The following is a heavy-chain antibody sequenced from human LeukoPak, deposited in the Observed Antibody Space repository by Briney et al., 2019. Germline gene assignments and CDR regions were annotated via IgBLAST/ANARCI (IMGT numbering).Heavy chain of an antibody. V-gene: IGHV3-7*01. CDR1: GFIFSSYW. D-gene: IGHD2-2*01. J-gene: IGHJ4*02. CDR2: IKQDGSEK. Sequence: GGSLRLSCAASGFIFSSYWMSWVRQAPGKGLEWVANIKQDGSEKYYVDSVKGRFTISRDNAKNSLYLQMNSLRAEDTAVYYCAKDLTIRYCSSTSCQEAWGQGTLVTVSS. CDR3: AKDLTIRYCSSTSCQEA.